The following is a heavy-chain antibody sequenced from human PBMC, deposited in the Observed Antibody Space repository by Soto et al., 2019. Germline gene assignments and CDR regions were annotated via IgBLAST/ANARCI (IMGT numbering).Heavy chain of an antibody. V-gene: IGHV4-59*12. CDR1: GGSITSYY. CDR3: ARDRQGDYGDYNYYYYGMDV. D-gene: IGHD4-17*01. CDR2: LYYGATT. J-gene: IGHJ6*02. Sequence: SETLSLTCNVSGGSITSYYWSWIRQSPGKGLEWIGYLYYGATTNYNPSLKSRVTMSGDRSKNQFSLKLTSVTAADTAVYYCARDRQGDYGDYNYYYYGMDVWGQGTTVTVSS.